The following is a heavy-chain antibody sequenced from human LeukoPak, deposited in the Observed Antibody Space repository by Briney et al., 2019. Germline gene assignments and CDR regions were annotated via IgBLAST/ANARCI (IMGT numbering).Heavy chain of an antibody. CDR3: ARLGAVAGIDY. CDR1: KYSSTSYW. Sequence: KTGESLKISFKNSKYSSTSYWIVWVRQMPGKGLEWMGIIYPGDSDTRYSPSFQGQVTISADKSISTAFLQWSSLKASDTAMYYCARLGAVAGIDYWGQGTLVTVSS. V-gene: IGHV5-51*01. D-gene: IGHD6-19*01. J-gene: IGHJ4*01. CDR2: IYPGDSDT.